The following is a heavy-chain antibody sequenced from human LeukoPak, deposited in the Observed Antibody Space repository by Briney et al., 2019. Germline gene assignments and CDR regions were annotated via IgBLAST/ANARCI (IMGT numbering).Heavy chain of an antibody. CDR3: AKDSWGYSGYDCPDY. CDR1: GFTFSSYE. V-gene: IGHV3-30*02. Sequence: PGGSLRLSCAASGFTFSSYEMNWVRQAPGKGLEWVAFIRYDGSNKYYADSVKGRFTISRDNSKNTLYLQMNSLRAEDTAVYYCAKDSWGYSGYDCPDYWGQGTLVTVSS. D-gene: IGHD5-12*01. J-gene: IGHJ4*02. CDR2: IRYDGSNK.